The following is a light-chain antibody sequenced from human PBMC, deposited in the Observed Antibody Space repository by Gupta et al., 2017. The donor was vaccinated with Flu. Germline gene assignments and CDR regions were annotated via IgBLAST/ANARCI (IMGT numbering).Light chain of an antibody. CDR3: ASFTTSSTVV. CDR1: SSDVGGYNF. Sequence: MTFRSTLTSSDVGGYNFVSWYQQYPGKAPKLLIYEVTNRPSGVSDRFSGSRSGNTASLTISGLQAEDETDYYCASFTTSSTVVFGGGTKLTVL. V-gene: IGLV2-14*01. CDR2: EVT. J-gene: IGLJ2*01.